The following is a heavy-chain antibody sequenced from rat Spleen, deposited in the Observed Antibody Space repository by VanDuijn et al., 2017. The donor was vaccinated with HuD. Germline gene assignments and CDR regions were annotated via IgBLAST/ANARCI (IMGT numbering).Heavy chain of an antibody. D-gene: IGHD1-4*01. CDR1: GFTFSDYY. CDR2: FSYDGGST. V-gene: IGHV5-20*01. Sequence: EVQLVESGGGLVQPDKSMKLSCAASGFTFSDYYMAWVRQAPTKGLEWVASFSYDGGSTYYRDSVKGRFTISRDNAKSSLFLQMDSLRSEDTATYYCTSEPGYNSYFAYWGQGVMVTVSS. CDR3: TSEPGYNSYFAY. J-gene: IGHJ2*01.